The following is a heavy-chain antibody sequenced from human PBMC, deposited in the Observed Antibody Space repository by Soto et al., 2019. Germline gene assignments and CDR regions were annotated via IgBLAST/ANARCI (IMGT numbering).Heavy chain of an antibody. Sequence: PGGSLRLSCAASGFTFDDYAMHWVRQAPGKGLEWVSGISWNSGSIGYADSVKGRFTISGDNAKNSLYLQMNSLRAEDTALYYCAKVSGSSWYEVTYYFDYWGQGTLVTVS. CDR2: ISWNSGSI. V-gene: IGHV3-9*01. CDR1: GFTFDDYA. J-gene: IGHJ4*02. D-gene: IGHD6-13*01. CDR3: AKVSGSSWYEVTYYFDY.